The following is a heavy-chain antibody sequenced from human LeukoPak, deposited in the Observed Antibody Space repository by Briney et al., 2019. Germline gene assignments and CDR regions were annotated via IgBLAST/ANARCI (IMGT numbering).Heavy chain of an antibody. CDR2: ISGSGGST. J-gene: IGHJ4*02. CDR3: AKADSARGVTLKTTIDY. CDR1: GFTFSSYA. V-gene: IGHV3-23*01. Sequence: PGGSLRLSCAASGFTFSSYAMSWVRQALGKGLEWVSVISGSGGSTYYADSVKGRFTISRDNSKNTLYLQMNSLRGEDTAVYYCAKADSARGVTLKTTIDYWGQGTLVTVSS. D-gene: IGHD1-14*01.